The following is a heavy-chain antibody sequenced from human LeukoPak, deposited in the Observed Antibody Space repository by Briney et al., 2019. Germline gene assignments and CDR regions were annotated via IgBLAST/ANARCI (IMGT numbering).Heavy chain of an antibody. CDR3: ARDSSYSSSLYYFEY. D-gene: IGHD6-6*01. J-gene: IGHJ4*02. CDR2: INPHSGGT. Sequence: GASVKVSCKASGYTFTDYYMHWVRQAPGQELEWMGWINPHSGGTNYAEKFQGRFTMTRDTSISTVYMEVSRLRSDDTAVYHCARDSSYSSSLYYFEYWGQGTLVTVSS. V-gene: IGHV1-2*02. CDR1: GYTFTDYY.